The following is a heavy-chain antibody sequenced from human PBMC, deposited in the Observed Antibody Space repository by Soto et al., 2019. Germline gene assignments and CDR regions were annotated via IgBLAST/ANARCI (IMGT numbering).Heavy chain of an antibody. V-gene: IGHV3-15*07. CDR1: GFTFSNAW. J-gene: IGHJ4*02. CDR3: TTDPPIQLWLAFDFDY. D-gene: IGHD5-18*01. CDR2: IKSKTDGGTT. Sequence: EVQLVESGGGLVKPGGSLRLSCAASGFTFSNAWMNWVRQAPGKGLEWVGRIKSKTDGGTTDYAAPVKGRFTISRDDSKNTLYLQMNSLKTEDAAVYYCTTDPPIQLWLAFDFDYWGQGTLVTVSS.